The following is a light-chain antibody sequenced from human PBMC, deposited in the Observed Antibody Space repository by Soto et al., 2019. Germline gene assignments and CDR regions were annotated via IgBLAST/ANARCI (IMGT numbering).Light chain of an antibody. V-gene: IGLV2-8*01. J-gene: IGLJ3*02. CDR3: TSYVGSNIWV. CDR2: EVS. Sequence: QSALTQPPSASGSPGQSVTISCTGTSSDVGAYKYVSWYQQYPGKAPKLMIYEVSKRPSGAPDRFSVSKSGNTASLTVSGLQAEDEADYYCTSYVGSNIWVFGGGTKVTVL. CDR1: SSDVGAYKY.